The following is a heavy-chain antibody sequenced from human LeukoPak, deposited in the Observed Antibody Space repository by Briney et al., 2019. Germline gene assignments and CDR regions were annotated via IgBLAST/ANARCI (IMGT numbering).Heavy chain of an antibody. CDR2: IYPGDSGT. CDR1: GYSFTSYW. V-gene: IGHV5-51*01. CDR3: ARLREEAYFDY. J-gene: IGHJ4*02. Sequence: GESLQISCQGSGYSFTSYWIGWVRPMPGKGLEWMGIIYPGDSGTRYSPSFQGQVTISADKSISTAYLQWSSLKASDTAMYYCARLREEAYFDYWGQGTLVTVSS.